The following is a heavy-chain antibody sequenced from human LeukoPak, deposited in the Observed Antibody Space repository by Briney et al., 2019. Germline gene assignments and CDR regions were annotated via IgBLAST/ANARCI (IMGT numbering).Heavy chain of an antibody. Sequence: GGSLRLSCAASGFTFSSYEMKWVRQAPGKGLEWVSYISSSGSTIYYADSVKGRFTISRDNAKNSLYLQMNSLRAEDTAVYYCARRTTYYDILTGYYVLDYWGQGTLVTVSS. V-gene: IGHV3-48*03. CDR2: ISSSGSTI. CDR3: ARRTTYYDILTGYYVLDY. D-gene: IGHD3-9*01. CDR1: GFTFSSYE. J-gene: IGHJ4*02.